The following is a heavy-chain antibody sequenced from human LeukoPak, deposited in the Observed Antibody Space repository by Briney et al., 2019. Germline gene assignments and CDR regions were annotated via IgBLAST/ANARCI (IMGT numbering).Heavy chain of an antibody. CDR2: MNPNSGNT. Sequence: ASVKVSCKASGYTFTSYDINWVRQATGQGLEWMGWMNPNSGNTGYAQKFQGRVTMTRNTSISTAYMELSSLRSEDTAVYYCARGLTMVRGAPPKAFDIWGQGTMVTVSS. CDR3: ARGLTMVRGAPPKAFDI. V-gene: IGHV1-8*01. J-gene: IGHJ3*02. CDR1: GYTFTSYD. D-gene: IGHD3-10*01.